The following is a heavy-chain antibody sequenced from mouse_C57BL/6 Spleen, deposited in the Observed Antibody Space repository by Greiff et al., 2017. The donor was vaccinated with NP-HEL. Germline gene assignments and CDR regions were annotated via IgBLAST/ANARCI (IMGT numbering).Heavy chain of an antibody. CDR2: INPNNGGT. D-gene: IGHD1-1*01. CDR1: GYTFTDYN. Sequence: VQLQQSGPELVKPGASVKIPCKASGYTFTDYNMDWVKQSHGKSLEWIGDINPNNGGTIYHQQFKGKATLTVDKSSSTAYMELRSLTSEDTAVYYCARLGYGSSYDYAMDYWGQGTSVTVSS. CDR3: ARLGYGSSYDYAMDY. J-gene: IGHJ4*01. V-gene: IGHV1-18*01.